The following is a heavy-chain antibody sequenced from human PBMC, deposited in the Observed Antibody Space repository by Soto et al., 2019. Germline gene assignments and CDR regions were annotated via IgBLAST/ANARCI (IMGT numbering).Heavy chain of an antibody. CDR2: IRSKANSYAT. J-gene: IGHJ6*02. D-gene: IGHD5-18*01. CDR3: TREDTAMNPTNYYSYYGMDV. CDR1: VFTFSGSA. Sequence: VGSLRLSCASSVFTFSGSAMHWVRQSSGKGLEWVGRIRSKANSYATAYAASVKGRFNISRDDSKNTAYLQMNSMKTEDTAVYYCTREDTAMNPTNYYSYYGMDVWGQGITVTVSS. V-gene: IGHV3-73*01.